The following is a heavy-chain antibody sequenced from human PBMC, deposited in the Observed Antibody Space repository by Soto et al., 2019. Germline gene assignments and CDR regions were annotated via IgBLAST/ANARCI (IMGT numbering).Heavy chain of an antibody. J-gene: IGHJ5*02. CDR2: IYYSGST. V-gene: IGHV4-39*01. Sequence: PSETLSLTCTVSGGSISSSSYYWGWIRQPPGKGLEWIGSIYYSGSTYYNPSLKSRVTISVDTSKNQFSLKLSSVTAADTAVYYCARQVVAYCSGGRCYSPTRHWYDPWGQGTLVTVSS. CDR3: ARQVVAYCSGGRCYSPTRHWYDP. CDR1: GGSISSSSYY. D-gene: IGHD2-15*01.